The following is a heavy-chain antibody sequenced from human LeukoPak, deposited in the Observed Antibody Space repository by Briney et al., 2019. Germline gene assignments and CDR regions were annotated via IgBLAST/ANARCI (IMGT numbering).Heavy chain of an antibody. D-gene: IGHD3-16*01. J-gene: IGHJ4*02. CDR3: ARALVGGGSSSGY. V-gene: IGHV4-59*08. CDR1: GGSISSYY. Sequence: SETLSLTCTVSGGSISSYYWSWIRQPPGKGLEWIGYIYYSGNTNYNPSLKSRVTISVDTSKSQFSLKLTSVTAADTAVYYCARALVGGGSSSGYWGQGTLVTVSS. CDR2: IYYSGNT.